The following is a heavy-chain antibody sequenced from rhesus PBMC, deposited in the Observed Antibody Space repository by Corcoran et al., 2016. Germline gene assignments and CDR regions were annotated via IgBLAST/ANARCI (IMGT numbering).Heavy chain of an antibody. CDR1: GFSISDYY. Sequence: EVQLVESGVGLAKPGVSLRLSCAASGFSISDYYMDWVRQAPGKGGEGGASLMNCGCTTGYSESVKGRFTSSRDNAKNTLFLQMNSLRGEDTAVYYCSRDFDYWGQGVLVTGTS. V-gene: IGHV3-178*01. CDR2: LMNCGCTT. J-gene: IGHJ4*01. CDR3: SRDFDY.